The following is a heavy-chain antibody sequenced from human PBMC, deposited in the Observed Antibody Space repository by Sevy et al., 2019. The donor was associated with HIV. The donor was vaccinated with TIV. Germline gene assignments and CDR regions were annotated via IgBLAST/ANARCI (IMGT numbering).Heavy chain of an antibody. CDR2: IYYSGST. D-gene: IGHD2-15*01. Sequence: SETLSLTCAVYVGSFSGYYWTWIRQSPGKGLEWIGYIYYSGSTNYNPSLKSRVTISVDTSKNQFSLKLSSVTAADTAVYYCARSLLYCSGGSCYAYYFDYWGQGTLVTVSS. CDR3: ARSLLYCSGGSCYAYYFDY. V-gene: IGHV4-59*01. CDR1: VGSFSGYY. J-gene: IGHJ4*02.